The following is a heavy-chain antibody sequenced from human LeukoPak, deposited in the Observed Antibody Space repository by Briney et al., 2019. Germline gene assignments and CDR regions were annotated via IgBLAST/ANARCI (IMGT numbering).Heavy chain of an antibody. J-gene: IGHJ3*02. Sequence: GGSLRLSCVGSGFTFSNAWMSWVRQAPGKGLEWVGRIKSKTDGGTTDYAAPVKGRFTISRDDSKNTLYLQMNSLKTEDTAVYYCRVVVAATNDAFDIWGQGTMVTVSS. V-gene: IGHV3-15*01. CDR1: GFTFSNAW. D-gene: IGHD2-15*01. CDR2: IKSKTDGGTT. CDR3: RVVVAATNDAFDI.